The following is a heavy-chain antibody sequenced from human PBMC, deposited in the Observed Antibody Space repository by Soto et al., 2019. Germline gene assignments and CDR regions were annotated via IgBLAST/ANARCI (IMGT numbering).Heavy chain of an antibody. J-gene: IGHJ4*02. V-gene: IGHV1-18*01. CDR3: ARYTAMALPDA. Sequence: QVQLVQSGAEVKKPGASVKVSCKASGYTFTSYGITWVRQAPGQGLEWMGWISAHNGNTKYAQKLQGRVTMTTDTSTSTAYMEVRSMRSDDTPVYYYARYTAMALPDAWGQGTLVTVSS. CDR1: GYTFTSYG. CDR2: ISAHNGNT. D-gene: IGHD5-18*01.